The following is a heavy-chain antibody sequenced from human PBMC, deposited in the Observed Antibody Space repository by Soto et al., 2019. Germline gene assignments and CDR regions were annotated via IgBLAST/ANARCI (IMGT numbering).Heavy chain of an antibody. V-gene: IGHV4-39*01. J-gene: IGHJ4*02. Sequence: PSETLSLTCTVSGGSISSSSYYWGWIRQPPGKGLEWIGSIYYSGSTYYNPSLKSRVTISVDTSKNQFSLKLGSVTAADTAVYYCASLHYGDYVDYWGQGTLVTVSS. CDR2: IYYSGST. CDR3: ASLHYGDYVDY. CDR1: GGSISSSSYY. D-gene: IGHD4-17*01.